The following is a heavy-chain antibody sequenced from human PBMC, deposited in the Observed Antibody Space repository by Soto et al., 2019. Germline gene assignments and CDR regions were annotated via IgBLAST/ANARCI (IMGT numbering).Heavy chain of an antibody. D-gene: IGHD3-22*01. V-gene: IGHV3-21*01. Sequence: GGSLRLSCAASGYTFSSYSMNWVRQAPGKGLEWVSSISGSSSYIYYADSVKGRFTISRDNAKNSLYLQMNSPRAEDTAVYYCARDLSPPYYYDSSGYYYYYYGMDVWGQGTTVTVSS. CDR2: ISGSSSYI. CDR1: GYTFSSYS. J-gene: IGHJ6*02. CDR3: ARDLSPPYYYDSSGYYYYYYGMDV.